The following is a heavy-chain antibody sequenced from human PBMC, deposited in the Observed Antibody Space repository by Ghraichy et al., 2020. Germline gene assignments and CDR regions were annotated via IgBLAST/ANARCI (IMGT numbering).Heavy chain of an antibody. V-gene: IGHV4-59*01. CDR3: ASIGYCTNGGCYGNSMDV. J-gene: IGHJ6*02. CDR2: IYYSGST. Sequence: SETLSLTCTVSGGSISSYYSSWIRQPPGKGLEWIGYIYYSGSTNYNPSLKSRVTISVATSKNQFSLKLSSVTAADTAVYYCASIGYCTNGGCYGNSMDVWGQGTTVTVSS. CDR1: GGSISSYY. D-gene: IGHD2-8*01.